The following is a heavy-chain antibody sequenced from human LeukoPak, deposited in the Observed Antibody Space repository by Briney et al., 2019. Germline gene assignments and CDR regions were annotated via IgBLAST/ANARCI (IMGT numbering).Heavy chain of an antibody. CDR3: AREGYYDSSGYYAIDY. V-gene: IGHV4-59*01. J-gene: IGHJ4*02. CDR2: IYYSGST. D-gene: IGHD3-22*01. CDR1: GGSISSYY. Sequence: SETLFLTCTVSGGSISSYYWSWIRQPPGKGLEWIGYIYYSGSTNYNPSLKSRVTISVDTSKNQFSLKLSSVTAADTAVYYCAREGYYDSSGYYAIDYWGQGTLVTVSS.